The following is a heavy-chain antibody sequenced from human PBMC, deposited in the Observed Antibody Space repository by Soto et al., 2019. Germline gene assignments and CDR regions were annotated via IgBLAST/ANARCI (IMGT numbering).Heavy chain of an antibody. Sequence: QVQLVQSGAEVKKPGSSVKVSCKASGGTFSSYTISWVRQAPGQGLEWMGRIIPILGIANYAQKFQGRVTITADKSTSTAYMELSSLRSEDTAVYYCARVWGTYGDYVGRGGNYYYYGMDVWGQGTTVTVSS. J-gene: IGHJ6*02. CDR3: ARVWGTYGDYVGRGGNYYYYGMDV. CDR2: IIPILGIA. D-gene: IGHD4-17*01. CDR1: GGTFSSYT. V-gene: IGHV1-69*02.